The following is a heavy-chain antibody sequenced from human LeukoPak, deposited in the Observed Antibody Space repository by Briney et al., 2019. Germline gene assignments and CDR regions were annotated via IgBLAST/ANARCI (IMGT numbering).Heavy chain of an antibody. CDR3: AKYYGSGSYLYYFDY. CDR2: ISGSGDTT. Sequence: GGSLRLSCAVSGFTFSNYAISWVRQAPGKGLEWVSSISGSGDTTYYADPVKGRFTISRDNSKNTLYLQMNSLRAEDTAVYYCAKYYGSGSYLYYFDYWGQGTLVTVSS. V-gene: IGHV3-23*01. D-gene: IGHD3-10*01. CDR1: GFTFSNYA. J-gene: IGHJ4*02.